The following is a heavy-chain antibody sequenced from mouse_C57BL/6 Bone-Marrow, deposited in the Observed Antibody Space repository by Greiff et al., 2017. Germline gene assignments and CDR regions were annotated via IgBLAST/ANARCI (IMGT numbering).Heavy chain of an antibody. CDR2: ISDGGSYT. V-gene: IGHV5-4*03. J-gene: IGHJ2*01. CDR1: GFTFSSYA. Sequence: EVKLVESGGGLVKPGGSLKLSCAASGFTFSSYAMSWVRQTPEKRLEWVATISDGGSYTYYPDNVKGRFTISRDNAKNNLYLQMSHLKSEDTAMYYWARRWLLGYFDYWGQGTTLTVSS. CDR3: ARRWLLGYFDY. D-gene: IGHD2-3*01.